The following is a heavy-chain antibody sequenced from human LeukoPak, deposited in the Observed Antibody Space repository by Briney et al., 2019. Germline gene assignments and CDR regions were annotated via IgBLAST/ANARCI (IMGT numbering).Heavy chain of an antibody. D-gene: IGHD3-9*01. CDR1: GGSFSGYY. V-gene: IGHV4-34*01. CDR3: ARGMATVLRSFDWLLSRGWDY. J-gene: IGHJ4*02. CDR2: INNSGST. Sequence: SETLSLSCAVGGGSFSGYYWSWIRQPPGKGLEWIGEINNSGSTNYNPSLKSRVTISVDTSKNQFSLKLSSVTAADTAVYYCARGMATVLRSFDWLLSRGWDYWGQGTLVTVSS.